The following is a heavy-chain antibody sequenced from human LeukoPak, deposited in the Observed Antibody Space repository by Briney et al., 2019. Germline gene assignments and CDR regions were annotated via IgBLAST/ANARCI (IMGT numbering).Heavy chain of an antibody. CDR2: LTGSGIST. J-gene: IGHJ4*02. Sequence: GGSLRLSCGASGFTFSSYVMGWVRQAPGKGLEWVSALTGSGISTSYADSVKGRFTISRDNSKNSLYLQMNSLRAEDTAVYYCARDGQQLVPFDYWGQGTLVTVSS. V-gene: IGHV3-23*01. D-gene: IGHD6-13*01. CDR1: GFTFSSYV. CDR3: ARDGQQLVPFDY.